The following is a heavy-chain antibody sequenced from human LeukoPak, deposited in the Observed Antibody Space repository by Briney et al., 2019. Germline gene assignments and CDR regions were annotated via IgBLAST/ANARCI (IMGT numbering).Heavy chain of an antibody. V-gene: IGHV4-61*02. Sequence: SETLSLTCTVSGGSISSGSYYWSWIRQPAGKGLEWIGRIYTSGSTNYNPSLKSRVTISVDTSKNQFSLKLSSVTAADTAVYYCARNGDYRAFDIWGQGTMVTVSS. D-gene: IGHD4-17*01. CDR2: IYTSGST. CDR1: GGSISSGSYY. J-gene: IGHJ3*02. CDR3: ARNGDYRAFDI.